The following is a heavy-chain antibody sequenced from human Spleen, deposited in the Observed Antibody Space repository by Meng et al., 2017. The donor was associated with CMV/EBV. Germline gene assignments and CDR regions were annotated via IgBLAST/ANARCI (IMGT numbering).Heavy chain of an antibody. J-gene: IGHJ6*02. V-gene: IGHV4-59*01. Sequence: GSLRLSCTVSGGSISSYYWSWIRQPPGKGLEWIGYIYYSGSTNYNPSLKSRVTISVDTSKNQFSLKLSSVTAADTAVYYCARDYGGQQRWSHGMDVWGQGTTVTVSS. CDR1: GGSISSYY. D-gene: IGHD4-23*01. CDR3: ARDYGGQQRWSHGMDV. CDR2: IYYSGST.